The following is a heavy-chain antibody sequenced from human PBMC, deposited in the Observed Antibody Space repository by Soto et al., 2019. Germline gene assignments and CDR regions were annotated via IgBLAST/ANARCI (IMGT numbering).Heavy chain of an antibody. CDR3: ARSWSGSTSGRVDV. J-gene: IGHJ6*02. CDR1: GFTFDDHV. Sequence: PGGSLRLSCVASGFTFDDHVMHWVRQLPGEGLEWVGHISWDGYSIGYGGSVRGRFTISRDNAKNTLYLQMNSLRPEDTALYYCARSWSGSTSGRVDVWGQGTTVTVSS. CDR2: ISWDGYSI. V-gene: IGHV3-9*01. D-gene: IGHD3-3*01.